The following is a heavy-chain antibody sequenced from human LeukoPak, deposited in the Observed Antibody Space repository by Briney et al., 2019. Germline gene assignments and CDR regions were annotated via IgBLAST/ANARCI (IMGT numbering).Heavy chain of an antibody. V-gene: IGHV3-74*01. D-gene: IGHD1-26*01. CDR2: VNFDGTTT. CDR1: GFTFSNYW. J-gene: IGHJ4*02. CDR3: AKVGTSAVFDY. Sequence: GGSLRLSCAASGFTFSNYWLHWVRQAPGKGLVWVSRVNFDGTTTNYADSVKGRFTISRDNSKNTLYLQMNSLRAEDTAVYYCAKVGTSAVFDYWGQGTLVTVSS.